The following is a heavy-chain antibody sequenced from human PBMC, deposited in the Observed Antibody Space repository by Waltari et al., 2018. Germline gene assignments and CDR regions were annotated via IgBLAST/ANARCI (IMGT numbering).Heavy chain of an antibody. V-gene: IGHV4-4*02. J-gene: IGHJ4*02. Sequence: QVQLQESGPGLVKPSGTLSLTCAVSGDSMSGRYWWGWGRQAPGKGLEWVGQVHRGGKTHYSPSLESRVTVSIDTSNKQFSLILTSATAADTAVYYCARDRGRGLYFDSWGQGTLVTVSP. CDR3: ARDRGRGLYFDS. D-gene: IGHD2-15*01. CDR1: GDSMSGRYW. CDR2: VHRGGKT.